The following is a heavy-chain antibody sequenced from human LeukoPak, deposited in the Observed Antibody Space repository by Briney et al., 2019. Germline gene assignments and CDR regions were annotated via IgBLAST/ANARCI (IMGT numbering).Heavy chain of an antibody. Sequence: PSETLSLTCTVSGGSISSSSYYWGWIRQPPGKGLEWIGSIYYSGSTYYNPSLKSRVTISVDTSKNQFPLKLSSVTAADTAVYYCARRNGDYAPLDYWGQGTLVTVSS. CDR3: ARRNGDYAPLDY. V-gene: IGHV4-39*01. D-gene: IGHD4-17*01. CDR2: IYYSGST. CDR1: GGSISSSSYY. J-gene: IGHJ4*02.